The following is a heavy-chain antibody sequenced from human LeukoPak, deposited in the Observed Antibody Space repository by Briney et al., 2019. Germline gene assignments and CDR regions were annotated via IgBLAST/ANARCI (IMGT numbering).Heavy chain of an antibody. Sequence: SVKVSCKASGFTFTSSAMQWVRQARGQRLEWIGWIVVGSGNTNYAQKFQERVTITRDMSTSTAYMELSSLRSEDTAVYYCARGLKKLYGSGSYSRWFDPWGQGTLVTVSS. CDR1: GFTFTSSA. V-gene: IGHV1-58*02. CDR2: IVVGSGNT. D-gene: IGHD3-10*01. J-gene: IGHJ5*02. CDR3: ARGLKKLYGSGSYSRWFDP.